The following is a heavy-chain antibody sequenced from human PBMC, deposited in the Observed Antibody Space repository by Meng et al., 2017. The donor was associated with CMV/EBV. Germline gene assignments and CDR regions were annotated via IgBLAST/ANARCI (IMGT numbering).Heavy chain of an antibody. CDR1: GFPFSDYY. V-gene: IGHV3-11*04. D-gene: IGHD5-18*01. Sequence: GESLKISCPSSGFPFSDYYMSWIRPAPGKGLEWVSYISSSGSTIYYADSEKGRFTISRDNAKNSLYLQMNSLRAEDTAVYYCARDPIRMGGYSYGDFDYWGQGTLVTVSS. CDR2: ISSSGSTI. J-gene: IGHJ4*02. CDR3: ARDPIRMGGYSYGDFDY.